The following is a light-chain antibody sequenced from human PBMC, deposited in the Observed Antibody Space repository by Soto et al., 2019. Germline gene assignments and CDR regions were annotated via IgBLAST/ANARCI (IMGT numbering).Light chain of an antibody. CDR1: SSDVGGYNC. V-gene: IGLV2-14*03. CDR3: SSYTSSSLHV. CDR2: DVS. Sequence: QSALTQPASVSGSPGQSITISCTGTSSDVGGYNCVSWYQQHPGKAPKLMIYDVSNRPSGVSNRFSGSKSGNTASLTISGLQAEDEADYYCSSYTSSSLHVFGTGTKVTVL. J-gene: IGLJ1*01.